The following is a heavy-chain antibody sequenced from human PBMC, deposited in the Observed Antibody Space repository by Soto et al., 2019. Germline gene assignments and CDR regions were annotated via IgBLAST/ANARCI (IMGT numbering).Heavy chain of an antibody. CDR2: VFHSSTT. J-gene: IGHJ4*02. CDR1: GDSFSDYY. D-gene: IGHD6-19*01. CDR3: ARGHYSSGWPIDH. Sequence: SETLSLTCTVSGDSFSDYYWNWIRQDPGKGLEWIGFVFHSSTTSYNPSLKTRVAISDDTSKKQFSLRLTSVTAADTAIYYCARGHYSSGWPIDHWGQGILVTVSS. V-gene: IGHV4-59*01.